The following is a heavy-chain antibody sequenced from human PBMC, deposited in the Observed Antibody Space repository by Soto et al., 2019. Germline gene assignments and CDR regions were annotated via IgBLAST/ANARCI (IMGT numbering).Heavy chain of an antibody. CDR3: ARDLAVAGYYYYGMDV. Sequence: ASVKVSCKASGYTFTGYYMHWVRQAPGQGLEWMGWINPNSGGTNYAQKFQGWVTMTRDTSISTAYMELSRLRSDDTAVYYCARDLAVAGYYYYGMDVWGQGTTVTVSS. J-gene: IGHJ6*02. V-gene: IGHV1-2*04. D-gene: IGHD6-19*01. CDR2: INPNSGGT. CDR1: GYTFTGYY.